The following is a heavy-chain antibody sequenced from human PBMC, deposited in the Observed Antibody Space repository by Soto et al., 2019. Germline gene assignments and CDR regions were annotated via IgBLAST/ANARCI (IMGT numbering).Heavy chain of an antibody. Sequence: QVQLEQSGAEVKKPGSSVEISCKASGGTFSTSAISWVRQAPGQGLEWMGGIMPVFPTPDYAQKFQGRVTITADESTTTAYLELSGLRSDDTAVYYCARDKDRLQLGGNYYYILDVWGQGTTVTLSS. CDR2: IMPVFPTP. V-gene: IGHV1-69*12. CDR1: GGTFSTSA. D-gene: IGHD5-12*01. CDR3: ARDKDRLQLGGNYYYILDV. J-gene: IGHJ6*02.